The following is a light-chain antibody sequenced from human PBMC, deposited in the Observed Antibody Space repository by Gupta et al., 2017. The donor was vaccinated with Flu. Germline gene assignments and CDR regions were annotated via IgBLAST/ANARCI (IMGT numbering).Light chain of an antibody. CDR3: AAWDDSLNGVV. V-gene: IGLV1-44*01. Sequence: SVTMSCSGCCANIVGNTVNWYQLLPRTAPTLLIYNKDQRPSGVPYRFSASKSGTSASLAISGLQSEDEADYYWAAWDDSLNGVVVGGGTKLTVL. CDR2: NKD. J-gene: IGLJ3*02. CDR1: CANIVGNT.